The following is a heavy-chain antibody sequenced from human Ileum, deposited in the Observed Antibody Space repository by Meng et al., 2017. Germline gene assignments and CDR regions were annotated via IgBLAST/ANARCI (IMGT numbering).Heavy chain of an antibody. CDR1: GGTFSSYT. CDR2: IIPILGIA. CDR3: ARSSLGWPFLPFDY. V-gene: IGHV1-69*02. Sequence: QVQLVQSGAEVKKPGSSVKVSCKASGGTFSSYTISWVRQALGQGLEWMGRIIPILGIANYAQKFQGRVTITADKSTSTAYMELSSLRSEDTAVYYCARSSLGWPFLPFDYWGQGTLVTVSS. D-gene: IGHD3-3*01. J-gene: IGHJ4*02.